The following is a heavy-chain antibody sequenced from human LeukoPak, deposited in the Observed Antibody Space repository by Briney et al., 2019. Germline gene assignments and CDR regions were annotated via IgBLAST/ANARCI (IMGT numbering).Heavy chain of an antibody. J-gene: IGHJ4*02. D-gene: IGHD6-13*01. Sequence: GGSLRLSCAASGFTFSSYAMSWVRQAPGKGLEWVSAISGSGGSTYYADSVKGRFTISRDNSQNTLYLQMNSLRAEDMAVYYCAKDDKYAAGLFDFDYWGQGTLVTVSS. CDR2: ISGSGGST. V-gene: IGHV3-23*01. CDR3: AKDDKYAAGLFDFDY. CDR1: GFTFSSYA.